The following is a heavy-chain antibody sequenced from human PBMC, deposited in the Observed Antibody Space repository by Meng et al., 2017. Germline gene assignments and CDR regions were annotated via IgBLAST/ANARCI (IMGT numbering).Heavy chain of an antibody. V-gene: IGHV3-23*01. CDR1: GFTFSSYA. CDR2: ISGSGGST. CDR3: ARGDIVVVVAATSPRSAFDI. D-gene: IGHD2-15*01. Sequence: GESLKISCAASGFTFSSYAMSWVRQAPGKGLEWVSAISGSGGSTYYADSVKGRFTISRDNAKNSLYLQMNSLRAEDTAVYYCARGDIVVVVAATSPRSAFDIWGQGTMVTVSS. J-gene: IGHJ3*02.